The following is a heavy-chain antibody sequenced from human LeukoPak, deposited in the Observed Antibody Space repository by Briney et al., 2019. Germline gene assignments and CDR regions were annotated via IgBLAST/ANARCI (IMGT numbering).Heavy chain of an antibody. CDR2: IYYSGST. Sequence: SETLSLTCTVSGGSISSYYWSWIRQPPGKGLEWIGYIYYSGSTNYNPSLKSRVTISVDTSKNQFSLKLSSVTAADTAVYYCARRAWLRSGWDVDYWGQGTLVTVSS. CDR1: GGSISSYY. CDR3: ARRAWLRSGWDVDY. D-gene: IGHD6-19*01. V-gene: IGHV4-59*08. J-gene: IGHJ4*02.